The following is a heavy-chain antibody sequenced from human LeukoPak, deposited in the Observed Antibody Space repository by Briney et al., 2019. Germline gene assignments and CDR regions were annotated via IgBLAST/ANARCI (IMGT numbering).Heavy chain of an antibody. CDR1: GLTFKRYH. V-gene: IGHV3-23*01. J-gene: IGHJ4*02. CDR3: ASIMRDYYDSSGTLFDY. CDR2: ISGSGGNT. D-gene: IGHD3-22*01. Sequence: GGSLRLSCAASGLTFKRYHMSWVRQAPGKGLEWVSSISGSGGNTYYADSVKGRFTISRDNSRNTLYLQMNSLRAEDTAVYYCASIMRDYYDSSGTLFDYWGQGTLVTVSS.